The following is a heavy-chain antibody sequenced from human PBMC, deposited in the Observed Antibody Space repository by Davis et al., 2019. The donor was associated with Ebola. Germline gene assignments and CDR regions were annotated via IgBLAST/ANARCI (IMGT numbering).Heavy chain of an antibody. V-gene: IGHV3-30*18. CDR2: ISYDGSNK. J-gene: IGHJ6*03. Sequence: PGGSLRLSCAASGFTFSSYGMHWVRQAPGKGLEWVAVISYDGSNKYYADSVKGRFTISRDNSKNTLYLQMNSLRAEDTAVYYCAKEKGGSPMDVWGKGTTVTVSS. CDR3: AKEKGGSPMDV. CDR1: GFTFSSYG. D-gene: IGHD2-15*01.